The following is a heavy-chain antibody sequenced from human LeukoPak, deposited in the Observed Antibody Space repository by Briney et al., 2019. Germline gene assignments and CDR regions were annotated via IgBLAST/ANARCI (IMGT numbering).Heavy chain of an antibody. J-gene: IGHJ5*01. CDR2: IRYDGSNK. CDR3: AKNLELWFGDLLYFDS. Sequence: GGSLRLSCAASGFTFSSFGIHWVRQAPGKGLEWVAFIRYDGSNKYYADSVKGRFTISRDTYKKTLYLQMNSLSEEDTAVYYCAKNLELWFGDLLYFDSWGQGSLVTVSS. CDR1: GFTFSSFG. D-gene: IGHD3-10*01. V-gene: IGHV3-30*02.